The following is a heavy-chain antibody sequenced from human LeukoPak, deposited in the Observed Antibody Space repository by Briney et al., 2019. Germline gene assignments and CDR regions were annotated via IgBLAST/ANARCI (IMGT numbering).Heavy chain of an antibody. D-gene: IGHD3-16*01. CDR3: AKDRRFVDYYYMDV. CDR1: GFTFSSYS. V-gene: IGHV3-48*01. CDR2: ISSGSGAI. Sequence: GGSLRLSCAASGFTFSSYSMNWVRQAPGKGLEWVSYISSGSGAIHYADSVKGRFTISRDNSKNTLYLQMNSLRAEDTAVYYCAKDRRFVDYYYMDVWGKGTTVTVSS. J-gene: IGHJ6*03.